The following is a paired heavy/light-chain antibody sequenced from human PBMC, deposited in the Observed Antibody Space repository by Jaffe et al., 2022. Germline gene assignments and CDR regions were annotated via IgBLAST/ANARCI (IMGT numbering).Heavy chain of an antibody. CDR1: GFIFSDYY. J-gene: IGHJ4*02. V-gene: IGHV3-11*01. CDR2: ISSSGSTI. CDR3: ARIHSSGWSFDY. Sequence: QVQLVESGGGLVKPGGSLRLSCAASGFIFSDYYMSWIRQAPGKGLEWVSYISSSGSTIYYADSVKGRFTISRDNAKNSLYLQMNSLRAEDTAVYYCARIHSSGWSFDYWGQGTLVTVSS. D-gene: IGHD6-19*01.
Light chain of an antibody. CDR1: RSDVGGYNY. V-gene: IGLV2-14*01. J-gene: IGLJ1*01. Sequence: QSALTQPASVSGSPGQSITISCTGTRSDVGGYNYVSWYQQHPGKAPKLMICEVSNRPSGVSNRFSGSKSGNTASLTISGLQAEDEADYYCSSYTSGSTLVFGTGTKVTVL. CDR3: SSYTSGSTLV. CDR2: EVS.